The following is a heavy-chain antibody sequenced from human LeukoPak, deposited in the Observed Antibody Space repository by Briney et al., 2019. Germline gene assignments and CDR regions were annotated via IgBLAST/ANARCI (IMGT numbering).Heavy chain of an antibody. V-gene: IGHV3-48*03. CDR1: GFTFSSYE. Sequence: PGGSLRLSCAASGFTFSSYEMNWVRQAPGKGLERVSYISSSGSTIYYADSVKGRFTISRDNSKNTLYLQMNSLRAEDTAVYYCAKAVLSPDYWGQGTLVTVSS. CDR2: ISSSGSTI. CDR3: AKAVLSPDY. J-gene: IGHJ4*02.